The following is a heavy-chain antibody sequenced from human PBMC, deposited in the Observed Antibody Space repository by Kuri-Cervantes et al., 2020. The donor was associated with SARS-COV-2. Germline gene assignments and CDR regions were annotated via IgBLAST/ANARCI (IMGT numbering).Heavy chain of an antibody. J-gene: IGHJ4*03. D-gene: IGHD3-10*02. Sequence: GESLKISCAGSGFTFSSFAIAWVRQAPGKGLEWSSDITDDGADTYFADSVKGRLTISRDNSKYSLTLQMSSLRAEDTAIYYCVKCSAASHPCYLDYWGQGTLVTVSS. CDR2: ITDDGADT. CDR1: GFTFSSFA. V-gene: IGHV3-23*01. CDR3: VKCSAASHPCYLDY.